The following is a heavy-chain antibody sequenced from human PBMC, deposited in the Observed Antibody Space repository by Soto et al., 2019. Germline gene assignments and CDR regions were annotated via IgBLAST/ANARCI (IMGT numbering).Heavy chain of an antibody. CDR3: AGEKVGTTGIDF. V-gene: IGHV1-8*01. CDR2: MNPNSGNT. D-gene: IGHD1-26*01. J-gene: IGHJ4*02. Sequence: QEQLVQSGAEVKKPGASVKVSCKASGYTFTGYDINWVRQATGQGLEWMGWMNPNSGNTGYAQNFQGRVTMTRDNSITTAYMELTSLRDDDSAVYYCAGEKVGTTGIDFWGQGTLVTVSS. CDR1: GYTFTGYD.